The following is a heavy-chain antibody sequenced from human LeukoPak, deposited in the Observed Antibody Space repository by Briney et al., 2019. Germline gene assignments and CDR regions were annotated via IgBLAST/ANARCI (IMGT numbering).Heavy chain of an antibody. J-gene: IGHJ4*02. V-gene: IGHV4-61*08. CDR1: GGSISSGGYY. Sequence: SETLCLTCTVSGGSISSGGYYWSWIRQHPGKGLEWIGYIYYSGSTNYNPSLKSRVTISVDTSKNQFSLKLSSVTAADTAVYYCARSPGIVGATELDYWGQGTLVTVSS. D-gene: IGHD1-26*01. CDR3: ARSPGIVGATELDY. CDR2: IYYSGST.